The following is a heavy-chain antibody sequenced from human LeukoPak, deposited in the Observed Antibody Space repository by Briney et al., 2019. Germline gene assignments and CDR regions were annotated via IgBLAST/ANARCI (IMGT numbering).Heavy chain of an antibody. CDR2: ITNNGSST. CDR3: VKAGSRTADY. Sequence: GGSLRLSCSASGFTFSGYARHWDRPAPGKGLLYGSSITNNGSSTNSADSVRGRFTIDRDNSRYTLYLQMSSLRPGDAAVYYCVKAGSRTADYWGQGTLVTVSS. J-gene: IGHJ4*02. D-gene: IGHD3-10*01. V-gene: IGHV3-64D*09. CDR1: GFTFSGYA.